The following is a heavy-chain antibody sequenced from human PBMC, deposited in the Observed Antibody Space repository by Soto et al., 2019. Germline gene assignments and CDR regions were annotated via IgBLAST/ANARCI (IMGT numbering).Heavy chain of an antibody. CDR1: GDSVSSNSAA. Sequence: QSQTLSLTCAISGDSVSSNSAAWNWIRQSPSRGLEWLGRTYYRSKWYNDYAVSVKSRITINPDTSKNQFSLQLNSVTPDDTAVYYCARDQGFLRINWFDPWGQGTLVTVSS. D-gene: IGHD5-12*01. V-gene: IGHV6-1*01. CDR3: ARDQGFLRINWFDP. J-gene: IGHJ5*02. CDR2: TYYRSKWYN.